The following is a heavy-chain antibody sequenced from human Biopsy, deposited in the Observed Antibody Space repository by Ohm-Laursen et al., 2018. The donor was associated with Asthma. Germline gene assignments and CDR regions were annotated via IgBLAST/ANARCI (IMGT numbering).Heavy chain of an antibody. CDR1: GFTFRSYA. J-gene: IGHJ4*02. Sequence: SLRLSCTASGFTFRSYAMHWVRQAPGKGLEWVAVGGSYYDGGLKYYADSVNGRFTVSRDDSKITLYLQMNSLRPDDTAVYYCARDVMEWYLPAFDFWGQGTLVTVSS. D-gene: IGHD3-3*01. CDR2: GGSYYDGGLK. CDR3: ARDVMEWYLPAFDF. V-gene: IGHV3-30-3*01.